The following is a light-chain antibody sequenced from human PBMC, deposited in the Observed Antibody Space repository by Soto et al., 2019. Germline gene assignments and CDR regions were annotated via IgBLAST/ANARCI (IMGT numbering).Light chain of an antibody. V-gene: IGKV1-33*01. CDR3: QQYDELPYT. CDR2: DAS. CDR1: QNIRKY. J-gene: IGKJ2*01. Sequence: DIQMTQSPSSLSASVGDRVTITCQASQNIRKYLNWYQHKLGKAPRLLISDASHLESGVPSRFSASGSGTDFTLTISDLQPGDRATYFCQQYDELPYTFGGGTRLEI.